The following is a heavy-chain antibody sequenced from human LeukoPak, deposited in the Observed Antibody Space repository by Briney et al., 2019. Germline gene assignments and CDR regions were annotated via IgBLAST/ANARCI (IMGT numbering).Heavy chain of an antibody. D-gene: IGHD6-6*01. CDR3: AREGPLFVLDY. V-gene: IGHV1-8*01. Sequence: ASVKVSCKTSGYRFTSYDISWARQATGQGLQWMGRMTPSSGSAEYAQRFQGRVTLTRDTASGTAYLELRSLSADDTAIYYCAREGPLFVLDYWGQGTRDAVSS. CDR1: GYRFTSYD. CDR2: MTPSSGSA. J-gene: IGHJ4*02.